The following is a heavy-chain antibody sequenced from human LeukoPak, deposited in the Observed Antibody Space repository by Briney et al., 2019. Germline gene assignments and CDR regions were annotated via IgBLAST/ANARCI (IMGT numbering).Heavy chain of an antibody. D-gene: IGHD3-22*01. CDR2: ISGSGGST. J-gene: IGHJ4*02. CDR1: GFTLSSYA. V-gene: IGHV3-23*01. CDR3: AKDIQYYYDSSGYYFPPPAFDY. Sequence: GGSLRLSCAASGFTLSSYAMSWVRQAPGKGLEWVSAISGSGGSTYYADSVKGRFTISRDNSKNTLYLQMNSLRAEDTAVYYCAKDIQYYYDSSGYYFPPPAFDYWGQGTLVTVSS.